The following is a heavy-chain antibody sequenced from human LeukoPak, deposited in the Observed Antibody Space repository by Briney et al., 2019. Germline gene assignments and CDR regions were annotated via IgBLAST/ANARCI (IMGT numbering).Heavy chain of an antibody. Sequence: ASMKVSCKASGYTFTGYYMHWVRQAPGQGLEWMGWINPYSGGTNYAQKFQGRVTMTRDTSISTAYMELSRLRSDDTAVFYCARGGDIAARPFDYWGQGTLVTVSS. CDR2: INPYSGGT. CDR1: GYTFTGYY. D-gene: IGHD6-6*01. CDR3: ARGGDIAARPFDY. V-gene: IGHV1-2*02. J-gene: IGHJ4*02.